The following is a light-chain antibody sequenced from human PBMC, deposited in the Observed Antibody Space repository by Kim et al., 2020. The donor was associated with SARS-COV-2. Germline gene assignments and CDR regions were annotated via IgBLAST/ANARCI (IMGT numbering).Light chain of an antibody. Sequence: LTQPLSVSVALGQTARITCGGNNIGTKNVHWYQQKPGQAPVLVIYRDSNRPSGIPERFTGSNSGNTATLTISRAQAGDEADYNCQVWDSSTAVFGGGTQLTVL. CDR3: QVWDSSTAV. V-gene: IGLV3-9*01. CDR2: RDS. J-gene: IGLJ3*02. CDR1: NIGTKN.